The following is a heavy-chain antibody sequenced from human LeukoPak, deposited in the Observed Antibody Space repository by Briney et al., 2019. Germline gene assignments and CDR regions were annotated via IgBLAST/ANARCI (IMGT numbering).Heavy chain of an antibody. V-gene: IGHV4-61*03. J-gene: IGHJ4*02. Sequence: SETLSLTCPVSGGSVSSGSHYWSWIRQPPGKGLEWIGHVYYSGSTSYNPSLKGRVTISVDTSKNHFSLELHSVTAADTAVYYCARHKDSGDYPLDYWGQGILVSVSS. D-gene: IGHD4-17*01. CDR2: VYYSGST. CDR3: ARHKDSGDYPLDY. CDR1: GGSVSSGSHY.